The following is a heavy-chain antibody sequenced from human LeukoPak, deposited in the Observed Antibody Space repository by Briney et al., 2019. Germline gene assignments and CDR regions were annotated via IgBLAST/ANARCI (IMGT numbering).Heavy chain of an antibody. D-gene: IGHD3-22*01. V-gene: IGHV3-23*01. CDR3: AKRGVVTRVILVGFHKEAYYFDS. Sequence: GGSLRLSCPVSGITLSNYGMSWVRQAPGKGLEWVAGISDSGGRTNYADSVKGRFTISRDNPKNTLYLQMNSLRAEDTAVYFCAKRGVVTRVILVGFHKEAYYFDSWGQGALVTVSS. J-gene: IGHJ4*02. CDR1: GITLSNYG. CDR2: ISDSGGRT.